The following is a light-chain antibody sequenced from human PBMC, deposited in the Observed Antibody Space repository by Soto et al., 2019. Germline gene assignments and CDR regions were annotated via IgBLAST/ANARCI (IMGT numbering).Light chain of an antibody. CDR2: SDD. CDR1: NSNIGRYS. Sequence: QSALTQPPSLSGTPGQRVTISCSGSNSNIGRYSVNWYQHFPGTAPKILIYSDDERPSGVPDRFSGSKSGTSASLGISGLQSEDEAEYYCAAWDDKLNGPLFGGGTKLTVL. V-gene: IGLV1-44*01. J-gene: IGLJ3*02. CDR3: AAWDDKLNGPL.